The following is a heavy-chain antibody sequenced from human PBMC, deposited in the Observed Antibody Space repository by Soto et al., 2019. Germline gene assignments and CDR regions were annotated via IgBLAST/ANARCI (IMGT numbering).Heavy chain of an antibody. CDR1: GGSISSTNW. CDR2: IHHSGST. D-gene: IGHD4-17*01. Sequence: SETLSLTCTVSGGSISSTNWWSWVRQPPGKGLEWIGRIHHSGSTNSNPSLKSRVTISVDTSKNQFSLKLSSVTAADTAVYYCARHDYGDYGDYFDYWGQGTLVTVSS. V-gene: IGHV4-4*02. J-gene: IGHJ4*02. CDR3: ARHDYGDYGDYFDY.